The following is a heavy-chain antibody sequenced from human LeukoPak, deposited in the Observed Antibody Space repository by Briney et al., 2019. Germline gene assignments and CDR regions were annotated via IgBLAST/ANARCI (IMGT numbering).Heavy chain of an antibody. D-gene: IGHD3-10*01. CDR2: IHYSGSA. CDR3: ARDYYGLGSYYFDY. J-gene: IGHJ4*02. V-gene: IGHV4-59*04. CDR1: GGSISSYY. Sequence: PSETLSLTCTVSGGSISSYYWSWIRQPPGKGLEWIGTIHYSGSAFYNPSLKSRVTISVDTSKNQFSLKLSSVTAGDTAVYYCARDYYGLGSYYFDYWGQGTLVTVSS.